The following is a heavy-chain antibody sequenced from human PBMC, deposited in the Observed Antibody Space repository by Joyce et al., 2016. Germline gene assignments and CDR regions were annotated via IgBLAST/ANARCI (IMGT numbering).Heavy chain of an antibody. CDR1: GFTFSSYS. V-gene: IGHV3-21*01. CDR3: ARSSYTNGIFDY. J-gene: IGHJ4*02. CDR2: LSSSSSYM. Sequence: GGGLVKPGGSLRLSCAASGFTFSSYSMSWVRQAPGKGLEWVSSLSSSSSYMKYTDSVKGRFTISRDNAKNSLYLQMNSLRVEDTAVYYCARSSYTNGIFDYWGQGTLVTVSS. D-gene: IGHD2-8*01.